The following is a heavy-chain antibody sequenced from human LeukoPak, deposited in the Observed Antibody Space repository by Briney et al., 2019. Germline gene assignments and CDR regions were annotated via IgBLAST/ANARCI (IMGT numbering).Heavy chain of an antibody. V-gene: IGHV1-2*02. Sequence: APVKVSCKASGYTFTDYYIHWVRQAPGQGLEWMGWINPKSGGTDSAQKFQGRVTMTRDTSISSAYVELSRLSSDDTAVYYCARGDCSGATCYDLFDVWGQGTKVTVSS. CDR2: INPKSGGT. J-gene: IGHJ3*01. CDR3: ARGDCSGATCYDLFDV. CDR1: GYTFTDYY. D-gene: IGHD2-2*01.